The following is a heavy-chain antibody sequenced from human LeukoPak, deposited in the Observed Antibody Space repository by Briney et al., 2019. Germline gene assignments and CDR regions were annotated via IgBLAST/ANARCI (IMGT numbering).Heavy chain of an antibody. D-gene: IGHD4/OR15-4a*01. CDR3: VRGPYGASISKWFDP. J-gene: IGHJ5*02. CDR1: RDSISGYS. Sequence: SETLSLTCTVSRDSISGYSWSWIRQSPGGGLEWIGYIYYSGDTAYNPSLRSRVTMSVDTSKNQFSLQLRSMTTADTAVYYCVRGPYGASISKWFDPWGQGTQVIVSP. CDR2: IYYSGDT. V-gene: IGHV4-59*01.